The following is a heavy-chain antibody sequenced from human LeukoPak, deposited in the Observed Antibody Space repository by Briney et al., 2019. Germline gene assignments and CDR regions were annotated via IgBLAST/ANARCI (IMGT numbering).Heavy chain of an antibody. CDR3: AREPVSDYDFSSHNWFDP. J-gene: IGHJ5*02. CDR1: GGTFSSYA. V-gene: IGHV1-69*01. Sequence: SVKVSCKASGGTFSSYAISWVRQAPGQGLEWMGGIIPIFGTANYAQKFQGRVTITADESTSTAYMELSSLRSEDTAVYYCAREPVSDYDFSSHNWFDPWGQGTPVTVSS. D-gene: IGHD3-3*01. CDR2: IIPIFGTA.